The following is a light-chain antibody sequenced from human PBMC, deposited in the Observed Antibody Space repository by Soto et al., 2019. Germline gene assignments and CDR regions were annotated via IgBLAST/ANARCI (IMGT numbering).Light chain of an antibody. V-gene: IGKV3-15*01. CDR2: AAS. Sequence: IVMTQSPATLSVSPGERATLSCRAGQSIDSKLAWYQQRPGQAPRLLIYAASTRATGIPARFSGSGSGTEFTLTISGLQSEDFGVYYCQQYKSWRTFGQGTNVGIK. J-gene: IGKJ1*01. CDR1: QSIDSK. CDR3: QQYKSWRT.